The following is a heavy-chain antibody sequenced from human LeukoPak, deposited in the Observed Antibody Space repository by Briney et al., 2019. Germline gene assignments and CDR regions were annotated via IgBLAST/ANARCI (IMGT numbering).Heavy chain of an antibody. D-gene: IGHD2-2*01. V-gene: IGHV4-39*07. CDR3: ARDGGRTSSDAVEI. CDR1: GGSVTSSTHY. J-gene: IGHJ3*02. Sequence: SETLSLTCTVSGGSVTSSTHYWGWIRQPPGKGLEWIASIYYSGSTYYNPSLKSRVTMSVDTSKNQFSLKLTSVTAADTAVYYCARDGGRTSSDAVEIWGQGTMVIVSS. CDR2: IYYSGST.